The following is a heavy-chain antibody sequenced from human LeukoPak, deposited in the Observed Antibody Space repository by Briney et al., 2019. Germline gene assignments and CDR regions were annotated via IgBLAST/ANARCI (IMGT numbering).Heavy chain of an antibody. D-gene: IGHD3-22*01. CDR3: ARIYDSSGKAAFDI. V-gene: IGHV4-34*01. CDR1: GGSFSGYY. J-gene: IGHJ3*02. CDR2: INHSGST. Sequence: SETLSLTCAVYGGSFSGYYWSWIRQPPGKGLEWIGEINHSGSTNYNPSLKNRVTISVDTSKSQFSLKLSSVTAADTAVYYCARIYDSSGKAAFDIWGQGTMVTVSS.